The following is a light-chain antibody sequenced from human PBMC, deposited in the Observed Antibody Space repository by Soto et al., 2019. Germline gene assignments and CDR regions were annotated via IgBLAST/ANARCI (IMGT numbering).Light chain of an antibody. Sequence: EIGVTQSPGTLSLFPGERATLSCRASQSVSSTYFAWYRQKPGQPPSLLIYGASNRATCVPDRVSGSGSCTDFTLTISRLEPEDFAVYYCQQYGSSPPGFTFGPGTTVEIK. CDR1: QSVSSTY. J-gene: IGKJ3*01. V-gene: IGKV3-20*01. CDR3: QQYGSSPPGFT. CDR2: GAS.